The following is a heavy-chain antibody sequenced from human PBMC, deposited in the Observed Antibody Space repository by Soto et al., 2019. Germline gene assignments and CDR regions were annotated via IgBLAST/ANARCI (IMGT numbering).Heavy chain of an antibody. CDR2: TSYDGSNK. CDR1: GFTFRSYV. V-gene: IGHV3-33*05. CDR3: ARWGTTGGLDV. J-gene: IGHJ1*01. D-gene: IGHD3-16*01. Sequence: QVQLVESGGGVVKPGTSLRLSCVGSGFTFRSYVIHWVRQAPGKGLEWVALTSYDGSNKEYGDSVKGRFTISRDNSRNTVDLQMDSLRREDTALDYCARWGTTGGLDVWGHGTLVSVSS.